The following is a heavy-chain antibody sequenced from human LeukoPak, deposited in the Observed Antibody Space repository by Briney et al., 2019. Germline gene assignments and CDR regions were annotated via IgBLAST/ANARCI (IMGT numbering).Heavy chain of an antibody. D-gene: IGHD4-17*01. CDR1: GYTLTSYS. CDR2: FDPRGDST. J-gene: IGHJ4*02. CDR3: ARYGAPFDS. Sequence: GASVKVSCKASGYTLTSYSMHWVRQAPGQGLEWMGIFDPRGDSTSHAQKFQGRVSMTSDTSTGTVYMELSSLRSEDTAVYYCARYGAPFDSWGQGTLVTVSS. V-gene: IGHV1-46*01.